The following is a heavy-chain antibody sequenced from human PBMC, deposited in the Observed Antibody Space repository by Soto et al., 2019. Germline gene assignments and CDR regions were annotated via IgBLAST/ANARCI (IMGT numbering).Heavy chain of an antibody. CDR3: AKTGITMIVVAPIDY. Sequence: PGGSLRLSCAASGFTFSSYGMHWVRQAPGKGLGWVAVISYDGSNKYYADSVKGRFTISRDNSKNTLYLQMNSLRAEDTAVYYCAKTGITMIVVAPIDYWGQGTLVTVSS. V-gene: IGHV3-30*18. CDR1: GFTFSSYG. D-gene: IGHD3-22*01. J-gene: IGHJ4*02. CDR2: ISYDGSNK.